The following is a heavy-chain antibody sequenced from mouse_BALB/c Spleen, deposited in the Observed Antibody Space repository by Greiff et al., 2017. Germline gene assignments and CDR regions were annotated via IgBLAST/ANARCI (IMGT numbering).Heavy chain of an antibody. D-gene: IGHD2-3*01. CDR3: ASSDRWGENCYLDD. CDR1: GFTFSSYG. J-gene: IGHJ1*01. V-gene: IGHV5-6-3*01. CDR2: INSDGGST. Sequence: EVQLVESGGGLVQPGGSLKLSCAASGFTFSSYGMSWVRQTPDKRLEWVASINSDGGSTYYPDIVKGRFTISRDNAKNTLYLQMSSLKSEDTAMYDCASSDRWGENCYLDDWGQGTTVTVSA.